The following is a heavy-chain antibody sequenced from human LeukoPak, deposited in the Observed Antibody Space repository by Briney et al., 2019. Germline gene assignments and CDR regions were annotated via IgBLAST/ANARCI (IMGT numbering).Heavy chain of an antibody. D-gene: IGHD1-26*01. CDR2: IWYDGSNK. CDR3: ARGDVGAMSFDY. J-gene: IGHJ4*02. V-gene: IGHV3-33*01. Sequence: GGSLRLSCAASGFTFSSYGMHWVRQAPGKGLEWVAVIWYDGSNKYYADSVKGRFTISRDNSKNTLYLQMNSLRAEDTAVYYCARGDVGAMSFDYWGQGTLVTVSS. CDR1: GFTFSSYG.